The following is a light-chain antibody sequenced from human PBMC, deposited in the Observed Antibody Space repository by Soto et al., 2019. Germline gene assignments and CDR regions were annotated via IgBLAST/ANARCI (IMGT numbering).Light chain of an antibody. CDR3: AAWDDSLNGVV. CDR1: SSNIGSNT. J-gene: IGLJ2*01. CDR2: SNN. Sequence: QAVVTQPPSPSGTPGQRVIISCSGSSSNIGSNTVNWYQQLPGTPPKLLIYSNNQRPSGVPDRFSGSKSGTSASLAISGLQSEDEADYYCAAWDDSLNGVVFGGGTKLTVL. V-gene: IGLV1-44*01.